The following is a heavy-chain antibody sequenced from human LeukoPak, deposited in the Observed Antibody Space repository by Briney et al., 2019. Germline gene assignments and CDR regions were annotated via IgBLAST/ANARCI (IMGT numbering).Heavy chain of an antibody. Sequence: PGGSLRLSCGASGLTFSRHAMHWVRQAPGKGLEWVSQIWPVGGYKYYADSVKGRFTVSRDNVKNTLYLQMNNLRAEDTAVYYCTRDGHQQSPCACDIWGQGTLVTVSS. CDR3: TRDGHQQSPCACDI. J-gene: IGHJ3*02. CDR1: GLTFSRHA. V-gene: IGHV3-33*01. D-gene: IGHD2-2*01. CDR2: IWPVGGYK.